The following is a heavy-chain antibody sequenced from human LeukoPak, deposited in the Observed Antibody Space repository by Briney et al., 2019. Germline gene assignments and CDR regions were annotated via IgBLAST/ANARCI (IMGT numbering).Heavy chain of an antibody. J-gene: IGHJ3*02. Sequence: GGSLRLSCVTSGFTFTNYWMTWVRQAPGKGLEWVANMKQDGREQYYVDSVKGRFTVSRDNGRSSVHLQMNSLRDEDTAVYYCARGGGSGRWGSAFDMWGQGTMVTVSS. CDR2: MKQDGREQ. CDR1: GFTFTNYW. CDR3: ARGGGSGRWGSAFDM. V-gene: IGHV3-7*01. D-gene: IGHD6-19*01.